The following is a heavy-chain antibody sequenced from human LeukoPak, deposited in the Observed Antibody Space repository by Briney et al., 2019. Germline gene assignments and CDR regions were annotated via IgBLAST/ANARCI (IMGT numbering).Heavy chain of an antibody. V-gene: IGHV4-4*07. J-gene: IGHJ4*02. CDR3: ARDVVGAPDDF. D-gene: IGHD2-15*01. Sequence: PSETLSLTCSVYGASVSNSYWSWIRQPAGKGLEWIGRIYVYGATSYNPSLKSRVTMSVDTSKSQFSLKLTSVTAADTAVYYCARDVVGAPDDFWGRGILVTVSS. CDR1: GASVSNSY. CDR2: IYVYGAT.